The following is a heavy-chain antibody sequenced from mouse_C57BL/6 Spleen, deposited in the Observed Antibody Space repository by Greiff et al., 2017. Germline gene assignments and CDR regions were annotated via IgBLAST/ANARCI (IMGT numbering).Heavy chain of an antibody. CDR2: IRNKANGYTT. CDR3: ARSNYYGSREWYFDV. Sequence: EVKLVESGGGLVQPGGSLSLSCAASGFTFTDYYMSWVRQPPGKALEWLGFIRNKANGYTTEYSASVKGRFTISRDNSQSILYLQMNGLRAEDSATYYCARSNYYGSREWYFDVWGTGTTVTVSS. D-gene: IGHD1-1*01. V-gene: IGHV7-3*01. CDR1: GFTFTDYY. J-gene: IGHJ1*03.